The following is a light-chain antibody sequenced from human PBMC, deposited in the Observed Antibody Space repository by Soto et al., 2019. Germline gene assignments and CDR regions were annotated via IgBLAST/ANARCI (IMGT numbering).Light chain of an antibody. CDR1: SGHSSYA. Sequence: QSVLTQSPSASASLGASVKLTCTLSSGHSSYAIAWHQQQAEKGPRYLMKLNSDGSHNKGDGIPDRFSGSSSGAERYLTISSLQSEDEADYYCQTWGTGIRVFGGGTKLTVL. J-gene: IGLJ2*01. CDR3: QTWGTGIRV. V-gene: IGLV4-69*01. CDR2: LNSDGSH.